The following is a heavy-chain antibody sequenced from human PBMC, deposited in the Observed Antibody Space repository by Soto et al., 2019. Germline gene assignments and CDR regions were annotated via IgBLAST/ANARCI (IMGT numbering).Heavy chain of an antibody. D-gene: IGHD4-17*01. J-gene: IGHJ3*02. CDR2: IWYDGSNK. CDR1: GFTFSSYG. Sequence: PEGSLRLSCAASGFTFSSYGMHWVRQAPGKGLGWVAVIWYDGSNKYYADSVKGRFTISRDNSKNTLYLQMNSLRAEDTAVYYCARGGDYFAFDIWGQGTMVTVSS. V-gene: IGHV3-33*01. CDR3: ARGGDYFAFDI.